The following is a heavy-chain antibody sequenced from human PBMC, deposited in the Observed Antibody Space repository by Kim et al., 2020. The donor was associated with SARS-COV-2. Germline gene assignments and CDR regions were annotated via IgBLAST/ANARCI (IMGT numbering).Heavy chain of an antibody. Sequence: YNPSLQMRVTISVDPSKNQFSLKLSSVTAADTAVYYCARDALGSPMNFDYWGQGTLVTVSS. CDR3: ARDALGSPMNFDY. V-gene: IGHV4-59*01. D-gene: IGHD3-16*01. J-gene: IGHJ4*02.